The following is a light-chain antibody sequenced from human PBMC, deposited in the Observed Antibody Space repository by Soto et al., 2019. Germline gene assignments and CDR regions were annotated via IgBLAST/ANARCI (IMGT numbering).Light chain of an antibody. J-gene: IGKJ5*01. Sequence: DIQMTQSPSSLSASVGDRFTSSCRASQSISSYLNSYQQKPGKAPKILSYAASSLQSGGPSRFSRGRSWADFSLTISSLQPEDFVTYYCQQSYSPPPITFGQGTRLEIK. V-gene: IGKV1-39*01. CDR1: QSISSY. CDR3: QQSYSPPPIT. CDR2: AAS.